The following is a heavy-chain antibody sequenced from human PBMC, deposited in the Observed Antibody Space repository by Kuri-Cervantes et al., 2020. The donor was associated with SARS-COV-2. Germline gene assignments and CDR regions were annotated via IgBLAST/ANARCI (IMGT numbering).Heavy chain of an antibody. CDR1: GGSISSSSYY. CDR3: ARDSRSYYQVLLDHFYYSYMDV. CDR2: IYYSGST. V-gene: IGHV4-39*02. Sequence: SETLSLTCTVSGGSISSSSYYWGWIRQPPGKGLEWIGSIYYSGSTYYNPSLKSRVTISVDTSKNQFSLKLRSVTAADTAVYYCARDSRSYYQVLLDHFYYSYMDVWGKGTTVTVSS. D-gene: IGHD1-26*01. J-gene: IGHJ6*03.